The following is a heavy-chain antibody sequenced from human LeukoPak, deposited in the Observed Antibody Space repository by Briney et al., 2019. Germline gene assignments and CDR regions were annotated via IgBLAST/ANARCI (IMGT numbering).Heavy chain of an antibody. CDR3: ARASLLGSYLDY. J-gene: IGHJ4*02. CDR1: GGSISSYY. D-gene: IGHD3-16*02. CDR2: IYYSGST. V-gene: IGHV4-59*01. Sequence: PSETLSLTCTVSGGSISSYYWSWIRQPPGKGLEWIGYIYYSGSTNYNPSLKSRVTISVDTSKNQFSLKLSSVTAADTAVYYCARASLLGSYLDYWGQGTLVTVSS.